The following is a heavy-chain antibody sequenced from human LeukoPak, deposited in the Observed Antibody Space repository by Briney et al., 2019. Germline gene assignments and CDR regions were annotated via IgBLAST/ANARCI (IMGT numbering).Heavy chain of an antibody. V-gene: IGHV4-59*01. D-gene: IGHD1-26*01. Sequence: PSETLSLTCTVSGGSISSYYWSLIRQPPGKGLEWIGYIYYSGSTNYNPSLKSRVTISLDTSKNQFSLKLSSVTAADTAVYYCARDPRDTWDVIDPWGQGTLVTVSS. CDR3: ARDPRDTWDVIDP. J-gene: IGHJ5*02. CDR2: IYYSGST. CDR1: GGSISSYY.